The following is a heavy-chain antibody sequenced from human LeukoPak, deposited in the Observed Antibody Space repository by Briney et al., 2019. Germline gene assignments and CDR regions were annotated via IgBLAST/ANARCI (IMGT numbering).Heavy chain of an antibody. Sequence: GASVKVFCKASGGTFRNYPISWVRQAPGQGLEWMGGIIPIYGITNYAQKFQGRVTMTTDTSTSTAYMELRSLRSDDTAVYYCARVWRITVASTPFDYWGQGTLVTVSS. J-gene: IGHJ4*02. D-gene: IGHD6-13*01. CDR3: ARVWRITVASTPFDY. CDR2: IIPIYGIT. V-gene: IGHV1-69*10. CDR1: GGTFRNYP.